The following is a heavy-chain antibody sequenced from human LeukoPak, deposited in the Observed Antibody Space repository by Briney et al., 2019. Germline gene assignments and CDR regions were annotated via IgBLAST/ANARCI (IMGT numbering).Heavy chain of an antibody. CDR1: GFTFTSFG. CDR3: AKGLHYYDSGGYYYVY. D-gene: IGHD3-22*01. V-gene: IGHV3-23*01. Sequence: GGSLRLSCAASGFTFTSFGMSWVRQAPGKGLEWVSAISGSGGSTYYADSVKGRFTISRDNSKNTLYLQMNSLRAEDTAVYYCAKGLHYYDSGGYYYVYWGQGTLVTVSS. J-gene: IGHJ4*02. CDR2: ISGSGGST.